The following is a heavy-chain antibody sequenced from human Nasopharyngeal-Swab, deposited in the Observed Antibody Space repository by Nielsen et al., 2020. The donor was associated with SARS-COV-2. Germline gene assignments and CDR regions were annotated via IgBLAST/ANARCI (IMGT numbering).Heavy chain of an antibody. CDR2: ISYDGSNK. Sequence: GESLKISCAASGFTFSSYAMHWVRRAPGKGLEWVAVISYDGSNKYYADSVKGRFTISRDNSKNTLYLQMNSLRAEDTAVYYCARDPRGLWDSYGMDVWGQGTTVTVSS. D-gene: IGHD1-26*01. V-gene: IGHV3-30*04. CDR3: ARDPRGLWDSYGMDV. CDR1: GFTFSSYA. J-gene: IGHJ6*02.